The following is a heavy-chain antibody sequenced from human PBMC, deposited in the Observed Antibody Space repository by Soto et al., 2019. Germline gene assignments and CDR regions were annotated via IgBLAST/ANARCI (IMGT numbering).Heavy chain of an antibody. CDR3: ARLHTSGGTPSKYCGGDCYSGVFPWESDY. Sequence: GASVKVSCKASGYTFTSYYMHWVRQAPGQGLEWMGIINPSGGSTSYAQKFQGRVTMTRDTSTSTVYMELSSLRSEDTAVYYCARLHTSGGTPSKYCGGDCYSGVFPWESDYWGQGTLVTVSS. J-gene: IGHJ4*02. D-gene: IGHD2-21*02. CDR1: GYTFTSYY. CDR2: INPSGGST. V-gene: IGHV1-46*01.